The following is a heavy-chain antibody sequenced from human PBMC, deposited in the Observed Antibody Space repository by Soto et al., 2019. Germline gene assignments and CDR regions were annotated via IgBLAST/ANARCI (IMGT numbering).Heavy chain of an antibody. V-gene: IGHV4-34*01. J-gene: IGHJ4*02. CDR3: ARVNCSSTSCYFDY. D-gene: IGHD2-2*01. CDR1: GGSFSGYY. Sequence: PSETLSLTCAVYGGSFSGYYWSWIRQPPGKGLEWIGEINHSGSTNYNPSLKSRVTISVDTSKNQFSLKLSSVTAADTAVYYCARVNCSSTSCYFDYWGQGTLVTVSS. CDR2: INHSGST.